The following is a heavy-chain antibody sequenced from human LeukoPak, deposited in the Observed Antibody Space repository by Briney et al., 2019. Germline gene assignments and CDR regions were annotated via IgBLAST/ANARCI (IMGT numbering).Heavy chain of an antibody. Sequence: SETLSLTCTVSGGSISSGSYYWSWIRQPAWKGLEWIGRIYTSGSTNYNPSLKSRVTISVDTSKNQFSLKLSSVTAADTAVYYCTRGSIAYYYMDVWGKGTTVTISS. V-gene: IGHV4-61*02. CDR3: TRGSIAYYYMDV. CDR1: GGSISSGSYY. J-gene: IGHJ6*03. CDR2: IYTSGST. D-gene: IGHD3-22*01.